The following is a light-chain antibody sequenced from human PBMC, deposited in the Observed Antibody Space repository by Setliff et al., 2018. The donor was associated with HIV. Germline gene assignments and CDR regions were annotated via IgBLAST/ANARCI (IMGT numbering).Light chain of an antibody. V-gene: IGLV3-21*04. J-gene: IGLJ1*01. CDR1: NIGSKG. CDR2: YDT. Sequence: SYALTQPASVSVAPEMTATLTCGGDNIGSKGVHWYQQRPGQAPALVIYYDTDRPSGISERFSGSNSGSTATLTISRVEAGDEADYYCQVWDSSSDHPIFGSGTKVTVL. CDR3: QVWDSSSDHPI.